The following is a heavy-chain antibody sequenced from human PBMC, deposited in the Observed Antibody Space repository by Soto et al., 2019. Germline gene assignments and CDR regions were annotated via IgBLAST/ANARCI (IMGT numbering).Heavy chain of an antibody. CDR2: IDPEDGEA. CDR3: AREPYDILTGYYNSLYYYYGMDV. D-gene: IGHD3-9*01. CDR1: GYTLTELS. Sequence: ASVKVSCKVSGYTLTELSMHWVRQAPGKGLEWMGGIDPEDGEAIYAQKFQGRVTMTADTSTNTAYMELSSLRSEDTAVYYCAREPYDILTGYYNSLYYYYGMDVWGQGTTVTVSS. V-gene: IGHV1-24*01. J-gene: IGHJ6*02.